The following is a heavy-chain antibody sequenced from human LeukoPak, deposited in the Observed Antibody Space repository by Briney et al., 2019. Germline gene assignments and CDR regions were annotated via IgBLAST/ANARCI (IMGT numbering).Heavy chain of an antibody. CDR3: ARDTWFGELSVPPDAFDI. J-gene: IGHJ3*02. D-gene: IGHD3-10*01. Sequence: EASVKVSCKASGYTFTGYYMHWGQQAPEQGLRGRGWINPNSGGTNYAQKVQGRVTMTRDTSISTAYMELSRLRSDDTAVYYCARDTWFGELSVPPDAFDIRGQGTMVTVSS. V-gene: IGHV1-2*02. CDR1: GYTFTGYY. CDR2: INPNSGGT.